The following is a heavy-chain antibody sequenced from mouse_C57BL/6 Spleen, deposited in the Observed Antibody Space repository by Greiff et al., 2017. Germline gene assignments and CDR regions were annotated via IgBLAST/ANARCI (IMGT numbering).Heavy chain of an antibody. CDR1: GYTFTSYW. J-gene: IGHJ3*01. Sequence: VQLQQPGAELVRPGSSVKLSCKASGYTFTSYWMDWVKQRPGQGLEWIGNIYPSDSVTHYNQKFKDKATLTVDKSSSTAYMQLSSLTSEDSAVYYCASIYDGYSSWFAYWGQGTLVTVSA. CDR3: ASIYDGYSSWFAY. V-gene: IGHV1-61*01. CDR2: IYPSDSVT. D-gene: IGHD2-3*01.